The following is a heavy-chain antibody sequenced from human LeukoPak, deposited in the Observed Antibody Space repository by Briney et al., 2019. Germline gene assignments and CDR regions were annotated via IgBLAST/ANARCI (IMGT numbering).Heavy chain of an antibody. J-gene: IGHJ4*02. V-gene: IGHV3-23*01. CDR3: AKAYGTNRRKTTVVTPIKDY. D-gene: IGHD4-23*01. CDR1: GFTFSSYG. Sequence: GGSLRLSCAASGFTFSSYGMSWVRQAPGKGLEWVSAISGSGGSTYYADSVKGRFTISRDNSKNTLYLQMNSLRAEDTAVYYCAKAYGTNRRKTTVVTPIKDYWGQGTLVTVSS. CDR2: ISGSGGST.